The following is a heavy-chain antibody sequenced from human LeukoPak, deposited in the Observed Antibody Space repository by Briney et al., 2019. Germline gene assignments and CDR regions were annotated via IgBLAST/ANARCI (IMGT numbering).Heavy chain of an antibody. Sequence: GGSLRLSCATSGFTFSDHSMDWVRQAPGKGLEWVAVIWYDGSNKYYADSVKGRFTISRDNSKNTLYLQMNSLRAEDTAVYYCAREGGYCSGGSCYSYAFDIWGQGTMVTVSS. D-gene: IGHD2-15*01. J-gene: IGHJ3*02. CDR1: GFTFSDHS. V-gene: IGHV3-33*08. CDR3: AREGGYCSGGSCYSYAFDI. CDR2: IWYDGSNK.